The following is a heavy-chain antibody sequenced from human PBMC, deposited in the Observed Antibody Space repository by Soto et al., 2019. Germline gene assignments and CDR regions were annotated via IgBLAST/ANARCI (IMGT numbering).Heavy chain of an antibody. D-gene: IGHD3-3*01. CDR2: ISSSSSYK. CDR3: ARDRVKGSYHGMDV. J-gene: IGHJ6*02. V-gene: IGHV3-21*01. Sequence: GGSLRLSCAASGFTFSSYSMKWVRQAPGQGLEWVSSISSSSSYKYYADSVKGRFTISRDNAKNSLYLQTKRLRAEDTALYYCARDRVKGSYHGMDVWGQGTTVTVSS. CDR1: GFTFSSYS.